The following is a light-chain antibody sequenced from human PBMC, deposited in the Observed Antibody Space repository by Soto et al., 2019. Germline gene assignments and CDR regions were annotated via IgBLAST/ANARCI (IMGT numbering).Light chain of an antibody. V-gene: IGKV1-39*01. J-gene: IGKJ1*01. CDR1: QSISSY. Sequence: DIRLSHAPSSLSSSVGDRVTITCRASQSISSYLNWYQQKPGKAPKLLIYAASSLQSGVPSRFSGSVSGTDFTLTISSLQPEDFATYYCQQSYSTPRTFGQGTEVDI. CDR2: AAS. CDR3: QQSYSTPRT.